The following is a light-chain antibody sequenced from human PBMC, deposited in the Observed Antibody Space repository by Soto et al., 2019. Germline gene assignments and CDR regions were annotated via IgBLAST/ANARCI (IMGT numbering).Light chain of an antibody. Sequence: DIQMTQSPSTLSASVGDRVTITCRASQSISSWLAWYQQKPMKAPKLLIYDASSLESGVPSRFSGSGSGTEFTLTISSLQPDDFATYYCQQYNSHSDTFGQGTKVDIK. CDR2: DAS. V-gene: IGKV1-5*01. J-gene: IGKJ1*01. CDR1: QSISSW. CDR3: QQYNSHSDT.